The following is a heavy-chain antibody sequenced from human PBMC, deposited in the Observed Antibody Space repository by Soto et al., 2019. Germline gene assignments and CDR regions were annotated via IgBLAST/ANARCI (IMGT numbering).Heavy chain of an antibody. D-gene: IGHD2-21*01. CDR2: ISSSGSTI. CDR1: GFSFSDYY. V-gene: IGHV3-11*01. J-gene: IGHJ3*02. CDR3: ARWHIDDAFDI. Sequence: GESLKISCAASGFSFSDYYMSWIRQAPGKGLEWVSYISSSGSTIYYADSVKGRFTISRDNAKNSLYLQMSSLRAEDTAVYYCARWHIDDAFDIWGQGTMVTVSS.